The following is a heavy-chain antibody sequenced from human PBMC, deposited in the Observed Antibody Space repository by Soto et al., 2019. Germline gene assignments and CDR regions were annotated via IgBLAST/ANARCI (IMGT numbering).Heavy chain of an antibody. Sequence: QITLKESGPTLVKPTQTLTLTCTFSGFSLSSSGVGVAWIRQPPGKALEWLALIYWDGDKRYSPSLKSRVTITKDTSRDQVVLTMTNLDPVDTATYFCAHSRNSQLLNPFDYWGPGILVTVSS. CDR3: AHSRNSQLLNPFDY. CDR2: IYWDGDK. V-gene: IGHV2-5*02. J-gene: IGHJ4*02. CDR1: GFSLSSSGVG. D-gene: IGHD2-2*01.